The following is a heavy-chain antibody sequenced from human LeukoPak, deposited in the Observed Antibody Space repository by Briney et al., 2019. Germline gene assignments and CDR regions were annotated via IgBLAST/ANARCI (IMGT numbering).Heavy chain of an antibody. J-gene: IGHJ4*02. D-gene: IGHD5-24*01. CDR3: AGGRERDGYSIDY. CDR2: IGSSSSYI. Sequence: PGGSLRLSCAASGFTFSSYSMNWVRQAPGKGLEWVSSIGSSSSYIYYADSVKGRFTISRDNAKNSLYLQMNSLRAEDTAVYYCAGGRERDGYSIDYWGQGTLVTVSS. CDR1: GFTFSSYS. V-gene: IGHV3-21*06.